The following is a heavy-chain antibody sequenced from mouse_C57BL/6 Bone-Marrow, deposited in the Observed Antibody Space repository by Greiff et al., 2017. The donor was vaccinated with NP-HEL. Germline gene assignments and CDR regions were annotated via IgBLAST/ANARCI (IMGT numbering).Heavy chain of an antibody. CDR3: ARPYDYDRYYYAMDY. CDR1: GYTFTSYW. CDR2: IYPGSGST. J-gene: IGHJ4*01. Sequence: QVQLQQPGAELVKPGASVKMSCKASGYTFTSYWITWVKQRPGQGLEWIGDIYPGSGSTNYNEQFKSKATLTVDTSSSTAYMQLSSLTSEDSAVYYCARPYDYDRYYYAMDYWGQGTSVTVSS. V-gene: IGHV1-55*01. D-gene: IGHD2-4*01.